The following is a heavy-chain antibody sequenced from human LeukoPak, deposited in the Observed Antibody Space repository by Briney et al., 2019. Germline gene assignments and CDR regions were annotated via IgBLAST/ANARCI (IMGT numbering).Heavy chain of an antibody. J-gene: IGHJ6*02. CDR3: ASTSPYGAANYYYYGMDV. Sequence: SETLSLTCTVSGGSISSYYWSWIRQPPGKGLEWIGYIYYSASTGYNPSLKSRVTISVDTSKNQFSLKLSSVTAADTAVYYCASTSPYGAANYYYYGMDVWGQGTTVTVSS. CDR1: GGSISSYY. D-gene: IGHD4-17*01. CDR2: IYYSAST. V-gene: IGHV4-59*12.